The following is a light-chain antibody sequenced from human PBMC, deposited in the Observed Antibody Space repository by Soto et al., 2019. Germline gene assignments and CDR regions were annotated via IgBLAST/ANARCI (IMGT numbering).Light chain of an antibody. CDR3: TSPTPGSLYV. CDR2: MVS. CDR1: SSDIGDYGY. Sequence: QSVLTQPASVSGSVGQSITISCTGSSSDIGDYGYVSWYQQYPGRVPKLLIYMVSNRASGVSNRFSGSKSGNTASLTISGLQAEDEADYFCTSPTPGSLYVFGTGTKVTV. V-gene: IGLV2-14*01. J-gene: IGLJ1*01.